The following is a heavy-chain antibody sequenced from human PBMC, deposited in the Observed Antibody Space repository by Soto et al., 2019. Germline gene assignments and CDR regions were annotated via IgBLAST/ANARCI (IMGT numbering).Heavy chain of an antibody. CDR1: GGSISSGGYY. J-gene: IGHJ3*02. CDR3: AGEARNFNAFDI. V-gene: IGHV4-31*03. Sequence: SEILSLTCTVSGGSISSGGYYWSWIRQHPGKGLEWIGYIYYSGSTYYNPSLKSRVTISVDTSKNQFSLKLSSVTAADTAVYYCAGEARNFNAFDIWGQGTMVTVSS. CDR2: IYYSGST.